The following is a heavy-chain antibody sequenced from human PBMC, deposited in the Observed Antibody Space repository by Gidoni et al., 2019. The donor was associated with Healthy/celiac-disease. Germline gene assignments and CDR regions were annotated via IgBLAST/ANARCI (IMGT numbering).Heavy chain of an antibody. Sequence: QVQLQESGPGLVKPSQTLSLTCTVSGGSISSGSYYWSWIRQPAGKGLEWIGRIYTSGSTNYNPSLKSRVTISVDTSKNQFPLKLSSVTAADTAVYYCASQAVICSSTSCLNFDYWGQGTLVTVSS. V-gene: IGHV4-61*02. CDR2: IYTSGST. J-gene: IGHJ4*02. CDR1: GGSISSGSYY. D-gene: IGHD2-2*01. CDR3: ASQAVICSSTSCLNFDY.